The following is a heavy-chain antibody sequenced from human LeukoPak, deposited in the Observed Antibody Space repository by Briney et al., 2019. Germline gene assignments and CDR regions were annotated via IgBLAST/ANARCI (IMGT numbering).Heavy chain of an antibody. Sequence: GGSLRLSCAASGFTFSSYWMSWVRQAPGKGLEWVANIKQDGSEKYYVDSVKGRFTIPRDNAKNSLYLQMNSLRAEDTAVYYCARDRRLTMVREPSFDYWGQGTLVTVSS. D-gene: IGHD3-10*01. CDR1: GFTFSSYW. CDR2: IKQDGSEK. V-gene: IGHV3-7*01. CDR3: ARDRRLTMVREPSFDY. J-gene: IGHJ4*02.